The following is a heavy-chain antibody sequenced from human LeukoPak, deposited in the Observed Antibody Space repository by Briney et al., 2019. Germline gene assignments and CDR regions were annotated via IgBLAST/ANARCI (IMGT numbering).Heavy chain of an antibody. CDR1: GFSLSTSGVG. CDR2: IYWNDDK. V-gene: IGHV2-5*01. Sequence: SGPTLVNPTQTLTLTCTFSGFSLSTSGVGVGWIRQPPGKAMEWLALIYWNDDKRYSPSLKSRLTITKDTSKNQVVLTMTNMDPVDTATYYCAHSGTVTTPHDAFDIWGQGTMVTVSS. CDR3: AHSGTVTTPHDAFDI. J-gene: IGHJ3*02. D-gene: IGHD4-17*01.